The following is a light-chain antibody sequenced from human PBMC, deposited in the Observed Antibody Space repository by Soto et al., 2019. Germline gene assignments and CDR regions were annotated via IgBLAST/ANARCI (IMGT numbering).Light chain of an antibody. CDR1: SSDIINYRY. CDR2: EVG. CDR3: TSYTSSNTGV. V-gene: IGLV2-14*01. J-gene: IGLJ3*02. Sequence: QSALTQPASVSGSPGQSITISCTGSSSDIINYRYVSWYQQHPDKAPKLMIYEVGNRPSGVSSRFSGSKSGNTASLTISGLQPEDEADYYCTSYTSSNTGVFGGGTKVTVL.